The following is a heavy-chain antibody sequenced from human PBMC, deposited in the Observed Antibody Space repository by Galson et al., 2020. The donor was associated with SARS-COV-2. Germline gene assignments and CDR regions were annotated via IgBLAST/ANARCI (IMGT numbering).Heavy chain of an antibody. D-gene: IGHD4-17*01. Sequence: SETLSLPCAVYGGSFSGYYWSWIRQPPGKGLEWIGEINHSGSTNYNPSLKSRVTISVDTSKNQFSLKLSSVTAADTAVYYCARGRAVTTFYYYYGMDVWGQGTTVTVSS. CDR1: GGSFSGYY. V-gene: IGHV4-34*01. CDR2: INHSGST. CDR3: ARGRAVTTFYYYYGMDV. J-gene: IGHJ6*02.